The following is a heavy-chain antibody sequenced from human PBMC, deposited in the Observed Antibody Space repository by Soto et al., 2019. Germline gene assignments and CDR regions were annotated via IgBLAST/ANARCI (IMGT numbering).Heavy chain of an antibody. CDR2: TSYDGSNK. CDR3: AKEDLFHPFGY. CDR1: GFTFSRYG. J-gene: IGHJ4*02. V-gene: IGHV3-30*18. D-gene: IGHD3-10*01. Sequence: QVQLVESGGGVVQPGRSLRLSCAASGFTFSRYGMHWVRQAPGKGLEWLAFTSYDGSNKFYADSVKGRFTISRDNSENTLYLQMNGLRVEDTAMYYCAKEDLFHPFGYWGQGTLVTVSS.